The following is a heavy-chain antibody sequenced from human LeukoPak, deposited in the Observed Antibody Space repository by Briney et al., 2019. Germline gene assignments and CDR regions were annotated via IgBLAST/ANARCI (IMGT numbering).Heavy chain of an antibody. J-gene: IGHJ4*02. D-gene: IGHD4-17*01. CDR2: IIVDCGST. CDR1: GFTFDDYA. CDR3: AKDIDYGDYGSCFDY. Sequence: GGSLRLSCAASGFTFDDYAMHWVRQAPGKGLEWVSLIIVDCGSTYYAASVKGRFPISRDNSKNSLYLQMNSLRTEDTALYYCAKDIDYGDYGSCFDYWGQGTLVTVSS. V-gene: IGHV3-43*02.